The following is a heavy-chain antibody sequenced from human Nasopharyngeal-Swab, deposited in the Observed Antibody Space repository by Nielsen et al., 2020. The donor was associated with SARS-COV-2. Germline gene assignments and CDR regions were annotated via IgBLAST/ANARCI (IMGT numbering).Heavy chain of an antibody. Sequence: PGGSLRLSCAASGFTFDDYAIHWVRQAPGRGLEWVSGISWDSGNIGYADSVKGRFTISRDNAKNSLYLQMNSLRAEDTALYYCVKDNLLRAFDLWGQGTMVTVSS. D-gene: IGHD2-15*01. CDR2: ISWDSGNI. V-gene: IGHV3-9*01. J-gene: IGHJ3*01. CDR1: GFTFDDYA. CDR3: VKDNLLRAFDL.